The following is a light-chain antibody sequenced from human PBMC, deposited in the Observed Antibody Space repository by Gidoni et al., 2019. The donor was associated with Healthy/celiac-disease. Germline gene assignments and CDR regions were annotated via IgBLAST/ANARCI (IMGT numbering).Light chain of an antibody. J-gene: IGKJ2*01. V-gene: IGKV1-39*01. CDR2: AAS. CDR3: QQSYSTPPDT. CDR1: QSISSY. Sequence: IQMTQSPSSLSASVGDRVTITCRASQSISSYLNWYQQKPGKAPKLLIYAASSLQSGVPSRFSGSGSGTDFTLTISSLQPEDFATYYCQQSYSTPPDTFXQXTKLEIK.